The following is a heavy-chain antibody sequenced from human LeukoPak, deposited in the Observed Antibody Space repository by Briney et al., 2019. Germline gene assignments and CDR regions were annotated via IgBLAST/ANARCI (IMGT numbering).Heavy chain of an antibody. D-gene: IGHD2/OR15-2a*01. CDR1: GYNFTNYW. V-gene: IGHV5-51*01. Sequence: GESLKISCEGSGYNFTNYWIGWVRQMPGKGLEWMGIIYPGDSDTRYSPSFQGQVTISVDKSISTAYLQWSSLKASDTAMYYCARLPRMSYFDYWGQGTLVTVSS. CDR3: ARLPRMSYFDY. CDR2: IYPGDSDT. J-gene: IGHJ4*02.